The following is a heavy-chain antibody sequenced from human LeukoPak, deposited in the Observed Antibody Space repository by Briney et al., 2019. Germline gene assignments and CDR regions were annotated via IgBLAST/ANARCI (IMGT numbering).Heavy chain of an antibody. CDR1: GFTFSSYW. CDR3: ASDPSRGYTYGSGDY. V-gene: IGHV3-7*01. J-gene: IGHJ4*02. Sequence: GGSLRLSCAASGFTFSSYWMNWFRQPPGEGLEWVANIKQDGSEKYYVDSVKGRFTISRDNAKKSLYLQMNSLRAEDTGVYYRASDPSRGYTYGSGDYWGQGILVTVSS. D-gene: IGHD5-18*01. CDR2: IKQDGSEK.